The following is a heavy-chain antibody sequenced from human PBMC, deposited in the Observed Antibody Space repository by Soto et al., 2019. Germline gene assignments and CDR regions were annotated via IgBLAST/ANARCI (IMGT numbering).Heavy chain of an antibody. D-gene: IGHD2-15*01. Sequence: LRLSCAASGFTASSNYMSWVRQAPGKGLEWVSVIYSGGSTYYADSVKGRFTISRDNSKNTLYLQMNSLRAEDTAVYYCARDVRDCSGGSCYSGVDYWGQGTLVTVSS. CDR1: GFTASSNY. J-gene: IGHJ4*02. CDR2: IYSGGST. CDR3: ARDVRDCSGGSCYSGVDY. V-gene: IGHV3-66*01.